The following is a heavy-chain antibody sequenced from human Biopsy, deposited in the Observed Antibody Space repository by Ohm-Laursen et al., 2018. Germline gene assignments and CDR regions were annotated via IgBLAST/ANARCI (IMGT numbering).Heavy chain of an antibody. V-gene: IGHV3-11*04. D-gene: IGHD1-26*01. Sequence: SLRLSCAASGFTFSDHYMDWVRQAPGKGMEWISYIYGGGSPVSYADSVKGRFTISRGNAQNSLYLHMNSLRAEDTAVYYCARLNSGTYDASDLWGQGTMVIVSS. J-gene: IGHJ3*01. CDR3: ARLNSGTYDASDL. CDR1: GFTFSDHY. CDR2: IYGGGSPV.